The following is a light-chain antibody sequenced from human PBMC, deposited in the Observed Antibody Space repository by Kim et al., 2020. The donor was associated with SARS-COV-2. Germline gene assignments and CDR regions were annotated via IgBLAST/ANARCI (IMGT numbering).Light chain of an antibody. CDR3: QAWDSSTVV. Sequence: VSPGQTASITCSGDRMVHKYAFWYQQRPGQSPVLVIYQDKRRPSGIPERFSGSSSGNTATLTISETQAMDEADYYCQAWDSSTVVFGGGTQLTVL. V-gene: IGLV3-1*01. CDR2: QDK. CDR1: RMVHKY. J-gene: IGLJ2*01.